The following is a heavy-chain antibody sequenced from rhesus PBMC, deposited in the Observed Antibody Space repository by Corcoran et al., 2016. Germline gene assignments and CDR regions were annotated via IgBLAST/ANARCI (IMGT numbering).Heavy chain of an antibody. V-gene: IGHV3-118*01. J-gene: IGHJ5-1*01. D-gene: IGHD2-2*01. CDR3: AKGGPDIVLDV. CDR1: GFTFRRSA. Sequence: EVQVVESGGDLVQPGGSLRLSCAASGFTFRRSAMHWVRQASGDGLGWIGRIRSKSNRYETGYAASVKGRFTISRDDSKNTAYLQMNSLKAEDTAVYYCAKGGPDIVLDVWGAGVLVTVSS. CDR2: IRSKSNRYET.